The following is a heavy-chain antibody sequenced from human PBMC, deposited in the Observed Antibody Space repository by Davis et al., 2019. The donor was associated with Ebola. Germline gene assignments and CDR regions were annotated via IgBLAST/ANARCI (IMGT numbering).Heavy chain of an antibody. J-gene: IGHJ4*02. Sequence: MPSETLSLTSAVYGGSFSGYYWSWIRQPPGKGLEWIGEINHSGSTNYNPSLKSRVTISADTSKNQFSLTLSSVTAADTALYSCARLILGGIIDSWGQGTLVTVSS. V-gene: IGHV4-34*01. CDR2: INHSGST. CDR3: ARLILGGIIDS. D-gene: IGHD3-10*01. CDR1: GGSFSGYY.